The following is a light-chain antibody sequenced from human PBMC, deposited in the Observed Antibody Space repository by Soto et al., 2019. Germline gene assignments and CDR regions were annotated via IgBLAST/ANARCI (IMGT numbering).Light chain of an antibody. CDR3: QQYGSSPLYT. J-gene: IGKJ2*01. CDR2: GAA. CDR1: QSVSSSY. V-gene: IGKV3-20*01. Sequence: EIVLTQSPGTLSLSPGERATLSCRASQSVSSSYLAWYQQKPGQAPRLLIYGAASRATGIPDRFSGSGSGTDFTLTISGLGPEDVAVYYCQQYGSSPLYTFGQGTKLEIK.